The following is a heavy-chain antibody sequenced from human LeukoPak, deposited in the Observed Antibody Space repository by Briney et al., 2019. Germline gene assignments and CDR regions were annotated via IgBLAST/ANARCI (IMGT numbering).Heavy chain of an antibody. CDR2: ISSSSSTI. CDR3: ARIGANSGYDLGASFLDY. V-gene: IGHV3-48*01. J-gene: IGHJ4*02. CDR1: GFTFSSYS. D-gene: IGHD5-12*01. Sequence: GGSLRLSCAASGFTFSSYSMNWVRQAPGKGLEWVSYISSSSSTIYYADSVKGRFTISRDNAKNSLYLQMNSLRAEDTAVYYCARIGANSGYDLGASFLDYWGQGTLVTVSS.